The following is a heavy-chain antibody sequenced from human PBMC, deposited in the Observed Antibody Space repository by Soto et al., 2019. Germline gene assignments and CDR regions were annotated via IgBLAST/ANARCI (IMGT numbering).Heavy chain of an antibody. CDR1: GYTFTSYG. Sequence: ASVKVSCKASGYTFTSYGISWVRQAPGQGLEWMGGIIPIFGTANYAQKFQGRVTITADESTSTAYMELSSLRSEDTTVYYCARESPSTVTTSYGMDVWGQGTTVTVSS. V-gene: IGHV1-69*13. J-gene: IGHJ6*02. CDR3: ARESPSTVTTSYGMDV. CDR2: IIPIFGTA. D-gene: IGHD4-17*01.